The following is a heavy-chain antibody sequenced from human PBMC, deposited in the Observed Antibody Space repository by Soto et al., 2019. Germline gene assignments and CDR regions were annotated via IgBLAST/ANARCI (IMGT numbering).Heavy chain of an antibody. CDR3: SRRAPEGFDP. V-gene: IGHV4-39*01. CDR2: INHSGNT. J-gene: IGHJ5*02. CDR1: GGSIGTSAYY. Sequence: SETLSLTCAVSGGSIGTSAYYWGWIRQAPGKGLEWIGSINHSGNTYLSPSLKDRVTMSVDTSKNSFSLKLRSATAADTSLYYCSRRAPEGFDPWGQGTLVTVSS.